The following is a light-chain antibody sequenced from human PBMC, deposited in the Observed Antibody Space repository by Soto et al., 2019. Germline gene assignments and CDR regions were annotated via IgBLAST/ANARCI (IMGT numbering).Light chain of an antibody. CDR3: QQYGSSPLT. CDR2: GAS. V-gene: IGKV3-20*01. J-gene: IGKJ4*01. Sequence: EIVLTQSPGTLSLSPGERGTLSCRASQSVSGSYLAWYQQKPGQAPRLLMYGASTRATGTPERFSGSGFGTQFTLTISRLEPEDFAVYFCQQYGSSPLTFXGGTKVDIK. CDR1: QSVSGSY.